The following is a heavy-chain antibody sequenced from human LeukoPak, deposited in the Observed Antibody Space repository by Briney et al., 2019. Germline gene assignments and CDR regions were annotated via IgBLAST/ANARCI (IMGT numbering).Heavy chain of an antibody. CDR1: GFTFSNYA. Sequence: GGSLRLSCAASGFTFSNYAMAWVRQAPGKGLEWVSGISGSGDKTYYVDSVKDRFTISRDNPKNTLYLQMNRLRAEDTAVYYCAREGGQWLKREFDYWGQGTLVTVSS. J-gene: IGHJ4*02. D-gene: IGHD6-19*01. CDR2: ISGSGDKT. V-gene: IGHV3-23*01. CDR3: AREGGQWLKREFDY.